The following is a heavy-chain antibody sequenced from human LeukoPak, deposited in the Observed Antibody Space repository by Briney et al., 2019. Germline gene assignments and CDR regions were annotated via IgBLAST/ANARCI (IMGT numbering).Heavy chain of an antibody. V-gene: IGHV3-30*18. D-gene: IGHD3/OR15-3a*01. CDR3: AKEGGTSRFDY. Sequence: GSLRLSCAASGFTFSSYGMHWVRQAPGKGLEWVAVISYDGSNKYYADSVKGRFTISRDNSKNTLYLQMNSLRAEDTAVYYCAKEGGTSRFDYWGQGTLVTVSS. J-gene: IGHJ4*02. CDR2: ISYDGSNK. CDR1: GFTFSSYG.